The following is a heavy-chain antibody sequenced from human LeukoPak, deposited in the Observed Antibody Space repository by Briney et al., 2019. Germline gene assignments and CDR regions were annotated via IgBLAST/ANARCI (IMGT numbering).Heavy chain of an antibody. Sequence: PGRSLRLSCAASGFTFDDYAMHWVRQAPGKGLEWVSGISWNSGSIGYADSVKGRFTISRDNAKNSLYLQMNSLRAEDTALYYCAKDRDHIVVVVAGGLDAFDIWGQGTMVTVSS. J-gene: IGHJ3*02. V-gene: IGHV3-9*01. CDR1: GFTFDDYA. CDR3: AKDRDHIVVVVAGGLDAFDI. D-gene: IGHD2-15*01. CDR2: ISWNSGSI.